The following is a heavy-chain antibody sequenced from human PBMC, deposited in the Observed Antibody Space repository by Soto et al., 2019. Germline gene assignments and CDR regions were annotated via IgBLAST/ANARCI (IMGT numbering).Heavy chain of an antibody. Sequence: ASVKVSCKASGYTFTSYGISWVRQAPAQGLEWMGWISAYTGNTNYAQKLQGRVTMTTDTSTSKAYMELRSLRSDDTAVYYCARDQAPYNFWSGYYTPLDVWGQGTTVTVSS. CDR3: ARDQAPYNFWSGYYTPLDV. CDR1: GYTFTSYG. J-gene: IGHJ6*02. V-gene: IGHV1-18*01. D-gene: IGHD3-3*01. CDR2: ISAYTGNT.